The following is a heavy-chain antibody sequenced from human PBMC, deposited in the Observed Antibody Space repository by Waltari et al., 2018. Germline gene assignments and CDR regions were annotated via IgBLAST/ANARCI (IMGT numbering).Heavy chain of an antibody. Sequence: EVQLVESGGGLVQPGGSLKLSCAASGFTFSGSAMHWVRTASGKGLEWVGRIRSKANSYATAYAASVKGRFTISRDDSKNTAYLQMNSLKTEDTAVYYCTRRLVAGTGEDYWGQGTLVTVSS. CDR2: IRSKANSYAT. D-gene: IGHD6-19*01. V-gene: IGHV3-73*02. J-gene: IGHJ4*02. CDR1: GFTFSGSA. CDR3: TRRLVAGTGEDY.